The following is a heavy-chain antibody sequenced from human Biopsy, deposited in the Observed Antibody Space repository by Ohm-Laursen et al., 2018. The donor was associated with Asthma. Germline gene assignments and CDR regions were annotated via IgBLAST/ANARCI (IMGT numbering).Heavy chain of an antibody. J-gene: IGHJ4*02. CDR2: ISYDGNHK. Sequence: SLRLSCAAPGFMFRSFGMHWVRQAPGKGLEWVAVISYDGNHKFYEDSVKGRFTISRDNSKNTLYLQMNSLRTEDTAVYYCAKRRGYSGHDNDYWGQGILVIVSS. D-gene: IGHD5-12*01. CDR3: AKRRGYSGHDNDY. V-gene: IGHV3-30*18. CDR1: GFMFRSFG.